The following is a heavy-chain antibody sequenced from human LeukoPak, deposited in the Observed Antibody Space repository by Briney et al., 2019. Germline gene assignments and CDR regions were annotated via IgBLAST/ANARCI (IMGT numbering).Heavy chain of an antibody. CDR2: ISGSGGST. Sequence: GVSLRLSCAASGFTFSSYAMSWVRQAPGKGLEWVSAISGSGGSTYYADSVKGRFTISRDNSKNTLYLQMNSLRAEDTAVYYCAREGAVAGTPPFDYWGQGTLVTVSS. D-gene: IGHD6-19*01. V-gene: IGHV3-23*01. CDR1: GFTFSSYA. J-gene: IGHJ4*02. CDR3: AREGAVAGTPPFDY.